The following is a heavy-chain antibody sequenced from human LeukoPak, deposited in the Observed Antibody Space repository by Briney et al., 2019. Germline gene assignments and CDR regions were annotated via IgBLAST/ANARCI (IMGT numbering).Heavy chain of an antibody. CDR1: GYTFTGYY. D-gene: IGHD6-13*01. CDR3: ASGSEQQLVRHFDY. J-gene: IGHJ4*02. Sequence: ASVKVSCKASGYTFTGYYMHWVRQAPGQGLEWMGRINPNSGGTNYARKFQGRVTMTRDTSISTAYMELSRLRSDDTAVYYCASGSEQQLVRHFDYWGQGTLVTVFS. CDR2: INPNSGGT. V-gene: IGHV1-2*06.